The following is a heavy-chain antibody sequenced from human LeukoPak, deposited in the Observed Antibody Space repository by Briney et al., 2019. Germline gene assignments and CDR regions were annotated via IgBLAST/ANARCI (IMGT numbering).Heavy chain of an antibody. D-gene: IGHD6-19*01. CDR2: IYYSGST. Sequence: SETLSLTCTVSGGSISSYYWSWIRQPPGKGLEWIGYIYYSGSTYYNPSLKSRVTISVDTSKNQFSLKLSSVTAADTAVYYCARASRIAVAGEFDYWGQGTLVTVSS. CDR3: ARASRIAVAGEFDY. J-gene: IGHJ4*02. CDR1: GGSISSYY. V-gene: IGHV4-59*12.